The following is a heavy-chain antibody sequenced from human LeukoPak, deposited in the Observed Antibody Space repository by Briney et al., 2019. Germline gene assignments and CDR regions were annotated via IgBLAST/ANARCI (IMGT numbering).Heavy chain of an antibody. CDR2: IFPSGGEI. CDR3: AKEPKKPMITYGSGGSYYYYMDV. V-gene: IGHV3-23*01. Sequence: PGGSLRLSCAASGFTFSTFAMIWVRQPPGKGLEWVSSIFPSGGEIHYADSVRGRFTISRDNSKSTLSLQMNSLRAEDTAIYYCAKEPKKPMITYGSGGSYYYYMDVWGKGTTVTISS. D-gene: IGHD3-16*01. J-gene: IGHJ6*03. CDR1: GFTFSTFA.